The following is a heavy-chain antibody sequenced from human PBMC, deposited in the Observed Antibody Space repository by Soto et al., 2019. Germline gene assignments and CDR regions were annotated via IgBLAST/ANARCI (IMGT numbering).Heavy chain of an antibody. CDR2: INHSGST. J-gene: IGHJ6*03. V-gene: IGHV4-34*01. CDR3: ARKRCSSTSCYFGYYYYYMDV. Sequence: QVQLQQWGAGLLKPSETLSLTCAVYGGSFSGYYWSWIRQPPGKGLEWIGEINHSGSTNYNPSLKSRVTISVDTSKNQFSLKLSSVTAADTAVHYCARKRCSSTSCYFGYYYYYMDVWGKGTTVTVSS. CDR1: GGSFSGYY. D-gene: IGHD2-2*01.